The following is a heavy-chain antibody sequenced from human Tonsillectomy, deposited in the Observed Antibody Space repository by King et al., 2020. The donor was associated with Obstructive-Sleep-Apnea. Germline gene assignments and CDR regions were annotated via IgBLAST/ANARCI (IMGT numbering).Heavy chain of an antibody. CDR3: TRDSGRRWDCDY. D-gene: IGHD5-24*01. V-gene: IGHV3-21*01. CDR2: ISSTSIYI. CDR1: GFIFSTYT. Sequence: EVQLVESGGGLVKPGGSVRLSCAASGFIFSTYTMNWVRQTPGKGLEWVSSISSTSIYIYYADSLKGRFTISRDNAKNALYLQVNSLRVEDTAVYYCTRDSGRRWDCDYWGQGTLVTVSS. J-gene: IGHJ4*02.